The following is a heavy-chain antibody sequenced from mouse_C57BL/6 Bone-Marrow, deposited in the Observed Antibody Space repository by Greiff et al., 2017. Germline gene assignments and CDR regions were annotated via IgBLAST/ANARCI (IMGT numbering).Heavy chain of an antibody. CDR2: IYPGSGST. J-gene: IGHJ1*03. CDR1: GYTFTSYW. CDR3: AKIHYYGSRYFDV. D-gene: IGHD1-1*01. V-gene: IGHV1-55*01. Sequence: PGASVKMSCKASGYTFTSYWITWVKQRPGQGLEWIGDIYPGSGSTNYNEKFKSKATLTVDTSSSTAYMQLSSLTSEDSAVYYCAKIHYYGSRYFDVWGTGTTVTVSS.